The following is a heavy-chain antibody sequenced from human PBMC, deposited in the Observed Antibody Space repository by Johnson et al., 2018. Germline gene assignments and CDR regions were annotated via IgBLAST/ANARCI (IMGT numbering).Heavy chain of an antibody. Sequence: QVQLQESGPGLVKPSESLSLTCTVSGGSITDDYWIWIRQPPGKGLEWIGYISYSGNTKYNPSLDSRVTISVDTSKTQFSLRLSSVPAADTAIYYCAKDVGSGYDDMDVWGKGTTVTVSS. CDR3: AKDVGSGYDDMDV. CDR1: GGSITDDY. D-gene: IGHD1-26*01. J-gene: IGHJ6*03. CDR2: ISYSGNT. V-gene: IGHV4-59*01.